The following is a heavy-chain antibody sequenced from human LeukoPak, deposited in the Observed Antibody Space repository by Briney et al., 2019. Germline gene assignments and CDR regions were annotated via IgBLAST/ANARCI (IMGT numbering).Heavy chain of an antibody. CDR1: GFTFSSYE. D-gene: IGHD6-6*01. CDR3: AREVARIAARPPYYYYYMDV. V-gene: IGHV3-48*03. CDR2: ITSSDSTT. J-gene: IGHJ6*03. Sequence: PGGSLRLSCVASGFTFSSYEMNWVRQAPGKGLEWLSYITSSDSTTHYADSVKGRFTISRDDAQNSLYLQMNSLRVEDTAVYYCAREVARIAARPPYYYYYMDVWGKGTTVTVSS.